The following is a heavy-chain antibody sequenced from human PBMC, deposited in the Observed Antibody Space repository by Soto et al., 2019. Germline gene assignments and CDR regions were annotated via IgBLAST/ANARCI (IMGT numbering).Heavy chain of an antibody. CDR3: ASTRFEAGQGDYYYYYGMDV. Sequence: QVQLVQSGAEVKKPGASVKVSCKASGYTFTSYYMHWVRQAPGQGLEWMGIINPSGGSTSYAQKFQGRVTMTRDTSTSTVYMELSSLRSEDTAVYYCASTRFEAGQGDYYYYYGMDVWGQGTTVTVSS. CDR2: INPSGGST. J-gene: IGHJ6*02. V-gene: IGHV1-46*03. CDR1: GYTFTSYY. D-gene: IGHD3-10*01.